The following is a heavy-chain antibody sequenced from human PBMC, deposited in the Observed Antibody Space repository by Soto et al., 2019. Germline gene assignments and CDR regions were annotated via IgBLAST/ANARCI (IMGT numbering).Heavy chain of an antibody. CDR3: AIDTLLLWFGEPSEKYYGMDV. V-gene: IGHV3-64*01. J-gene: IGHJ6*02. CDR1: GFTLSSYA. Sequence: EVQLVESGGGLVQPGGSLRLSCAASGFTLSSYAMHWVRQAPGKGLEYVSGISSNGGSTYYANSVKGRFTISRDNSKNTLYLQMGSLRAEDMAVYYCAIDTLLLWFGEPSEKYYGMDVWGQGTTVTVSS. D-gene: IGHD3-10*01. CDR2: ISSNGGST.